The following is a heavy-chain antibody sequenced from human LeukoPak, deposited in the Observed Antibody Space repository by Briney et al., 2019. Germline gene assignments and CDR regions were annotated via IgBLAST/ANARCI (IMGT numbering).Heavy chain of an antibody. D-gene: IGHD5-24*01. CDR1: GGSFSGYY. Sequence: SETLSLTCAVYGGSFSGYYWSWIRQPPGKGLEWIGEINHSGSTNYNPSLKIRVTISVDTSKNQFSLKLSSVTAADTAVYYCARGKRRPHWYFDLWGRGTLVTVSS. V-gene: IGHV4-34*01. J-gene: IGHJ2*01. CDR2: INHSGST. CDR3: ARGKRRPHWYFDL.